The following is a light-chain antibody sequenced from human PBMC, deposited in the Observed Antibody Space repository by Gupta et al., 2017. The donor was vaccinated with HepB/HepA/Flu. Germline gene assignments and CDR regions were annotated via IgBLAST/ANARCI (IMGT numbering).Light chain of an antibody. V-gene: IGKV3-15*01. CDR3: QQYNNWPPVDLT. Sequence: EIVMTQSPATLSVSPGERATLSCRASQSVSSNLAWYQQKPGKAPRLLIYGASTRATGIPARFSGSGSGTEFTLTISSLQSEDFAVYYCQQYNNWPPVDLTFGGGTKVEIK. CDR2: GAS. CDR1: QSVSSN. J-gene: IGKJ4*01.